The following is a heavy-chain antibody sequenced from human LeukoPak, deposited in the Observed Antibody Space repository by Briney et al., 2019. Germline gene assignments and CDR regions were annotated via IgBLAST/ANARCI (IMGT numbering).Heavy chain of an antibody. CDR2: INSDGSST. J-gene: IGHJ4*02. Sequence: PGGSLRLSCAASGFTFSSYWMHWVRQAPGKGLVWVSRINSDGSSTSYADSVKGRFTISRDNAKNTLYLQMNSLRAEDTAVYYCARGPGDVVVPAALISWGQGTLVTVSS. V-gene: IGHV3-74*01. CDR3: ARGPGDVVVPAALIS. CDR1: GFTFSSYW. D-gene: IGHD2-2*01.